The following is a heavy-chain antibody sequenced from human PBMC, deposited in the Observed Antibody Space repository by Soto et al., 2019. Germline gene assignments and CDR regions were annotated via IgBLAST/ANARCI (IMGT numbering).Heavy chain of an antibody. V-gene: IGHV4-59*01. J-gene: IGHJ3*02. CDR3: ARIAFIAAAGTGGDAFDI. CDR2: IYYSGST. CDR1: GGSLSSYY. D-gene: IGHD6-13*01. Sequence: PSETLSLTCTVCGGSLSSYYWSWIRQPPGKGLEWIGYIYYSGSTNYNPSLKSRVTISVDTSKNQFSLKLSSVTAADTAVYYCARIAFIAAAGTGGDAFDIWGQGTMVTVSS.